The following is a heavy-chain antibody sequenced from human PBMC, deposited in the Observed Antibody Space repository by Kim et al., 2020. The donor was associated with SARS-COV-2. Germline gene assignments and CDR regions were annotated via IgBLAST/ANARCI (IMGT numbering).Heavy chain of an antibody. D-gene: IGHD7-27*01. Sequence: SVKVSCQASEGTFSSYAIIWVRQAPGQGLECMGGIIPIFGTTNYAQKFQGRVTITADESTSTAYMELSSLRSDDTAVYYCAHLPGVDGPHFFDYWGQGTLVTVSS. CDR1: EGTFSSYA. CDR2: IIPIFGTT. V-gene: IGHV1-69*13. CDR3: AHLPGVDGPHFFDY. J-gene: IGHJ4*02.